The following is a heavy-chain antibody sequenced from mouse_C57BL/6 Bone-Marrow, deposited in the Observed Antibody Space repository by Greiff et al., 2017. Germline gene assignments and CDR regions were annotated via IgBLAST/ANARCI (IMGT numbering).Heavy chain of an antibody. D-gene: IGHD2-4*01. J-gene: IGHJ3*01. CDR1: GYTFTSYG. Sequence: VQVVESGAELARPGASVKLSCKASGYTFTSYGISWVKQRTGQGLEWIGEIYPRSGNTYYNEKFKGKATLTADKSSSTAYMELRSLTAEDSAVYFCARWGLRRFAYWGQGTLVTVSA. CDR3: ARWGLRRFAY. CDR2: IYPRSGNT. V-gene: IGHV1-81*01.